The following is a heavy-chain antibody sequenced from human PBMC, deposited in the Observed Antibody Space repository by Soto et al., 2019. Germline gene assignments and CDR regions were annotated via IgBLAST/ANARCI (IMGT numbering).Heavy chain of an antibody. J-gene: IGHJ4*02. Sequence: EVQLVQSGGGLVQPGGSLRLSCVGSGFTFTDFYMNWVRQAPGKGLEWVANIRPDGSETNYVESVKGRFTTSRDNATNSLFLQMNSLRADDTAVYYCAGWGGHDYNYWGQGILVTVSS. CDR3: AGWGGHDYNY. CDR1: GFTFTDFY. V-gene: IGHV3-7*03. CDR2: IRPDGSET. D-gene: IGHD4-4*01.